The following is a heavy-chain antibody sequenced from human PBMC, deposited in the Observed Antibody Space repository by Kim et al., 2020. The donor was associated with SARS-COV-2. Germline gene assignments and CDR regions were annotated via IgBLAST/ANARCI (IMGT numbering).Heavy chain of an antibody. CDR2: INPNSGGT. CDR3: ARDRSLSYGTPLWYFDL. D-gene: IGHD5-18*01. Sequence: ASVKVSCKASGYTFTGYYMHWVRQAPGQGLEWMGWINPNSGGTNYAQKFQGWVTMTRDTSISTAYMELSRLRSDDTAVYYCARDRSLSYGTPLWYFDLWGRGTLVTVSS. CDR1: GYTFTGYY. J-gene: IGHJ2*01. V-gene: IGHV1-2*04.